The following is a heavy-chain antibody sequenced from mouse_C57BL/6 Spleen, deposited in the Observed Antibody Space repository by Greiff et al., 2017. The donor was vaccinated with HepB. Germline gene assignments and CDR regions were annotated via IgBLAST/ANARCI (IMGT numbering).Heavy chain of an antibody. Sequence: VQLQQSGPELVKPGASVKMSCKASGYTFTDYNMHWVKQSHGKSLEWIGYINPNNGGTSYNQKFKGKATLTVNKSSSTAYMELRSLTSEDSAVYYCARGDPGNYDYDFAMDYWGQGTSVTVSS. CDR2: INPNNGGT. V-gene: IGHV1-22*01. CDR1: GYTFTDYN. D-gene: IGHD2-4*01. J-gene: IGHJ4*01. CDR3: ARGDPGNYDYDFAMDY.